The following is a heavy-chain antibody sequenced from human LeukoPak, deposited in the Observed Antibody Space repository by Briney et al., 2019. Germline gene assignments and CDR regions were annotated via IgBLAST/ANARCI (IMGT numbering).Heavy chain of an antibody. J-gene: IGHJ4*02. V-gene: IGHV3-48*02. CDR2: ISSSSSTT. CDR1: GFTFSSYS. Sequence: GGSLRLSCAASGFTFSSYSMNWVRQAPGKGLEWISHISSSSSTTSYADSVKGRFTTSRDNVKESLYLQMNSLRDEDTAIYYCARGGQLGGQGTLVTVSS. D-gene: IGHD1-1*01. CDR3: ARGGQL.